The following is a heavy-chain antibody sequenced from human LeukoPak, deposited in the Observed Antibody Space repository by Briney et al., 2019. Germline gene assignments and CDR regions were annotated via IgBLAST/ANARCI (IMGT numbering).Heavy chain of an antibody. V-gene: IGHV3-21*01. Sequence: GGSLRLSCAASGFTFSSYSMNWVRQAPGKGLEWVSSISSSSSYIYYADSVKGRFTISRDNAKNSLYLQMNSLRAEDTAVYYCAREDEWELLIFGYWGQGTLVTVSS. CDR2: ISSSSSYI. J-gene: IGHJ4*02. D-gene: IGHD1-26*01. CDR3: AREDEWELLIFGY. CDR1: GFTFSSYS.